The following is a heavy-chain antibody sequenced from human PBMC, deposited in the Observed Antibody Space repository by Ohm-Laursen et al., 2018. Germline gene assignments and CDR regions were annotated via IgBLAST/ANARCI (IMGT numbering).Heavy chain of an antibody. J-gene: IGHJ4*02. Sequence: GTLSLTWSVSGGSVTSGNHYWSWIRQPPGGRLEWIGNIYYSGSTNYNPSLKSRVTISEDLSQNRVSLKLTSVTAADTAVYYCASSGSPSRAWYSFDSWGQGTLVTVSS. CDR2: IYYSGST. CDR3: ASSGSPSRAWYSFDS. V-gene: IGHV4-61*01. D-gene: IGHD6-13*01. CDR1: GGSVTSGNHY.